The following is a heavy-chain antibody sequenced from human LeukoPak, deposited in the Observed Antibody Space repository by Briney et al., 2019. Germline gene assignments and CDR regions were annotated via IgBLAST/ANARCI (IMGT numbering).Heavy chain of an antibody. J-gene: IGHJ5*02. Sequence: ASVKVSCKASGYTFTSYDINWVRQATGQGLEWMGWMNPTSGNTGYAQKFQGRVTMTRNTSISTAYMELSSLRSEDTGVYSCARDSSGWYWFDPWGQGTLVTVSS. CDR1: GYTFTSYD. V-gene: IGHV1-8*01. CDR3: ARDSSGWYWFDP. CDR2: MNPTSGNT. D-gene: IGHD6-19*01.